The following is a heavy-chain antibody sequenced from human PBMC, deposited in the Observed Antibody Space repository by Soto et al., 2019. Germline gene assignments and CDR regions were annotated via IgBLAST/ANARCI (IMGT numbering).Heavy chain of an antibody. J-gene: IGHJ6*02. CDR3: ARDNDIAVIPAAIGHGMDV. V-gene: IGHV6-1*01. D-gene: IGHD2-2*01. Sequence: SQTLSLTCVISGGSVSSNSAAWNWIRQSPSRGLEWLGRTYYRSKWYNDYAVSVKSRITINPDTSKNQFSLQLNSVTPEDTAVYYCARDNDIAVIPAAIGHGMDVWGQATTVTVSS. CDR1: GGSVSSNSAA. CDR2: TYYRSKWYN.